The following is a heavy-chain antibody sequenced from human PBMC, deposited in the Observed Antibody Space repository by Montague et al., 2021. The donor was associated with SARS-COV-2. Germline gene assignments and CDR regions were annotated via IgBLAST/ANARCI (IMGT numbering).Heavy chain of an antibody. CDR2: IFHTGTP. Sequence: TLSLTCSLSGGSISSGGFSWSWIRQPPGKGLEWIGHIFHTGTPHYSPSLKSRVTISTDRSKNQFSLNLDSVTAADTAVYYCARLKVAPNGGWNWFDPWGQGILVTVSS. CDR3: ARLKVAPNGGWNWFDP. V-gene: IGHV4-30-2*01. D-gene: IGHD6-19*01. J-gene: IGHJ5*02. CDR1: GGSISSGGFS.